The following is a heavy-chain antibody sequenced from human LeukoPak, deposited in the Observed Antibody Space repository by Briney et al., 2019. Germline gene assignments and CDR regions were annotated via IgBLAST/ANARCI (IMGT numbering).Heavy chain of an antibody. CDR2: MYHNGTT. D-gene: IGHD5-18*01. Sequence: SETLSLTCAVSGYSISDAYFWGWIRQPPGKGLEWIGSMYHNGTTYYNPSLRSRVIISFDTSKNQFNLKLSSVTAADTAVYYCARRDPGETPMGNWFDPWGQGTLVTVSS. CDR1: GYSISDAYF. CDR3: ARRDPGETPMGNWFDP. V-gene: IGHV4-38-2*01. J-gene: IGHJ5*02.